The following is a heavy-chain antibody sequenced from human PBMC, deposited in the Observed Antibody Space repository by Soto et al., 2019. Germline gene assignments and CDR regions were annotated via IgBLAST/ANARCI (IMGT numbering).Heavy chain of an antibody. CDR1: GYSISTGYY. CDR3: ARDYPYASDVAGYFDF. J-gene: IGHJ4*02. V-gene: IGHV4-38-2*02. D-gene: IGHD6-19*01. Sequence: SETLSLTCTVSGYSISTGYYWAWVRQSPGKGLEWIGSVYRSGAAYYSPSLKSRVTISVDTSKNQFSLHLRSVTATDAAVYYCARDYPYASDVAGYFDFWGPGTSVTVSS. CDR2: VYRSGAA.